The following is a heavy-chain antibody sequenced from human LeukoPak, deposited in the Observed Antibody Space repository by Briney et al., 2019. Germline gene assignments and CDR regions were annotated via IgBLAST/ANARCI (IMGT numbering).Heavy chain of an antibody. CDR3: TSHAAFDP. Sequence: PGGSLRLSCAASGSTFSTYDMNWVRQAPGKGLEWVGRIKSKNVGGTTDYAAPVKGRFTISRDDSKNTVYLQMNSLKIEDTAVYYCTSHAAFDPWGQGTLVTVSS. V-gene: IGHV3-15*07. CDR1: GSTFSTYD. CDR2: IKSKNVGGTT. J-gene: IGHJ5*02.